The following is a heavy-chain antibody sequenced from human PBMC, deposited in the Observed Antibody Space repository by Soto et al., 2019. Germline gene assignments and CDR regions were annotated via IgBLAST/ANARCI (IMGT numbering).Heavy chain of an antibody. V-gene: IGHV3-23*01. CDR2: XSXXXGXT. D-gene: IGHD1-26*01. CDR1: GFTFSSYA. J-gene: IGHJ4*02. Sequence: GGSLRLSCAASGFTFSSYAMSWVRQAPGKALEWVXAXSXXXGXTXXXDXXXXRFTISRDNSKNTLYLQMKSLRAEDTAVYYCAKDPHKVGATPIDYWGQGTLVTVSS. CDR3: AKDPHKVGATPIDY.